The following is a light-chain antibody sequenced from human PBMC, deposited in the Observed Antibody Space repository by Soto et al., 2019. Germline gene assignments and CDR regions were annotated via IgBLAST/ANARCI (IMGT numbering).Light chain of an antibody. CDR3: QQSYTAPSIT. CDR1: QSISSS. V-gene: IGKV1-39*01. J-gene: IGKJ5*01. Sequence: DIQMTQSPSSLSASVGGKVTITCRASQSISSSLNWYQQKSGKAPNLLIYGVSRLQGGVPSRFSDSGSGTDFTLSISSLQPEDFATYYCQQSYTAPSITFGQGTRLEIK. CDR2: GVS.